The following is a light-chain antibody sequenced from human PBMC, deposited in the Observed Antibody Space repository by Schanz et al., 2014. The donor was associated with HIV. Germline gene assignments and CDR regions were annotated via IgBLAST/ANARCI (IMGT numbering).Light chain of an antibody. CDR2: ELM. J-gene: IGLJ3*02. CDR1: SGDVGGHNL. Sequence: QSALTQPASVSGSLGQSITISCTGTSGDVGGHNLASWYQQPPGKVPKLLIYELMKRPSGVSGRFSGSKSGNTASLTISGLQAEDEADYYCCSYAGSRIRVFGGGTKLTVL. V-gene: IGLV2-23*02. CDR3: CSYAGSRIRV.